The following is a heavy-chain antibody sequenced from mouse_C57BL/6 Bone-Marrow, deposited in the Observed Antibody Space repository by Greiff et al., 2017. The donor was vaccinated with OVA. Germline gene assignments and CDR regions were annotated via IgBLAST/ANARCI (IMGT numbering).Heavy chain of an antibody. J-gene: IGHJ2*01. V-gene: IGHV5-9*01. CDR2: ISGGGGNT. D-gene: IGHD3-2*02. CDR1: GFTFSSYT. Sequence: EVMLVESGGGLVKPGGSLKLSCAASGFTFSSYTMSWVRQTPEKRLEWVATISGGGGNTYYPDSVKGRFTLSRDNAKNTLYLQMSSLRAEDTAVYYCARHHSSGYVDYWGQGTTLTVSS. CDR3: ARHHSSGYVDY.